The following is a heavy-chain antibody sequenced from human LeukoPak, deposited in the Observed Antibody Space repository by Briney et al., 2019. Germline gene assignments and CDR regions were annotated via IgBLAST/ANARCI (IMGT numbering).Heavy chain of an antibody. D-gene: IGHD3-9*01. CDR1: GYTFTSYG. Sequence: ASVEVSRKASGYTFTSYGISWVRQAPGQGLEWMGWISAYNGNTNYAQKLQGRVTMTTDTSTSTAYMELRSLRSDDAAVYYCARVTVLRYFDWSPYGMDVWGQGTTVTVSS. CDR3: ARVTVLRYFDWSPYGMDV. V-gene: IGHV1-18*01. J-gene: IGHJ6*02. CDR2: ISAYNGNT.